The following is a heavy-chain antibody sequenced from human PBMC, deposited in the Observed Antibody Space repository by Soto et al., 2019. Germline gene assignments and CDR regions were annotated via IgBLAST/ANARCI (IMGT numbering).Heavy chain of an antibody. Sequence: QVQMGQSGAEVKKPGDSVKVSCKASGYTFTDYYMHWVRQAPGQGFEWVGGINPESGNPKYVPKFQGRVTVTRDTSISTAYMELNRLTSDETAVYYCASEDCKNTNCLKGFDYWGQGTLVTVSS. J-gene: IGHJ4*02. CDR2: INPESGNP. CDR1: GYTFTDYY. V-gene: IGHV1-2*02. D-gene: IGHD2-8*01. CDR3: ASEDCKNTNCLKGFDY.